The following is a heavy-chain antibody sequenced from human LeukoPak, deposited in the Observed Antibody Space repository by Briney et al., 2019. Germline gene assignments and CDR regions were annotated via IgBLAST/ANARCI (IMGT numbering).Heavy chain of an antibody. CDR2: ISYDGSNK. V-gene: IGHV3-30-3*01. Sequence: GGSLRLSCAASGFTFSSYAMHWVRQAPGKGLEWVAVISYDGSNKYYADSVKGRFTISRDNSKNTLYLQMNSLRAGDTAVYYCARDLEYYFDYWGQGTLVTVSS. CDR3: ARDLEYYFDY. J-gene: IGHJ4*02. CDR1: GFTFSSYA.